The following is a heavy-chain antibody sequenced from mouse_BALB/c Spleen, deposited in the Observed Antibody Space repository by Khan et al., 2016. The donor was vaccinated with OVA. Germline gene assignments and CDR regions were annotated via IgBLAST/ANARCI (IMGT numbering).Heavy chain of an antibody. CDR2: IDPANGNT. Sequence: VQLQQSGAELVKPGASVKLSCTASGFNLNDTYIHWVKQRPEQGLEWIGSIDPANGNTKYDPKIQGKATITADTSSNTAYFHLSSLTSEDTSVYYCTCSLLLYAMDFLGQGTSVTVSS. D-gene: IGHD1-2*01. V-gene: IGHV14-3*02. CDR3: TCSLLLYAMDF. J-gene: IGHJ4*01. CDR1: GFNLNDTY.